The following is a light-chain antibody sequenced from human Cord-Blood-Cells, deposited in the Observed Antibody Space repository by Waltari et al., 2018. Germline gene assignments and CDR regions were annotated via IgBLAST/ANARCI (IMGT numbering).Light chain of an antibody. CDR2: RNN. Sequence: QSVLTQPPSASGTPGQRVTISCSGSSSNIGSNYVYWYQQLPGTAPKLLIYRNNLRPSGVPDRVSGSESGTSASLAISGLRSEDEADYYCAAWDDSLSGVVFGGGTKLTVL. V-gene: IGLV1-47*01. J-gene: IGLJ2*01. CDR3: AAWDDSLSGVV. CDR1: SSNIGSNY.